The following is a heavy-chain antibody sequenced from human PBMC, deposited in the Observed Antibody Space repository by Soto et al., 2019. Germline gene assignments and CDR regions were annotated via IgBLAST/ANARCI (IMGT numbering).Heavy chain of an antibody. J-gene: IGHJ6*02. V-gene: IGHV3-30*18. D-gene: IGHD6-6*01. CDR3: AKDQVERISYSSSSKAWGMDV. Sequence: PGGSLRLSCAASGFTFSNFAMHWVRQGPGKGLEWVALISYDGSNKYSSDSVKGRFTISRDNSQNRLYLQMNSLRAEVTAVYYCAKDQVERISYSSSSKAWGMDVWGQGTTVTVSS. CDR2: ISYDGSNK. CDR1: GFTFSNFA.